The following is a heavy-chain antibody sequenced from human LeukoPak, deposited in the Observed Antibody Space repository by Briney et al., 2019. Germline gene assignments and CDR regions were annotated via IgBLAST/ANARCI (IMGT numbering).Heavy chain of an antibody. D-gene: IGHD6-13*01. CDR3: ARDYKQQLVASYYFDY. Sequence: PGGSLRLSCAASGFTFSSYWMSWVRQAPGKGLEWVANIKQDGSEKYYVDSVKGRFTISRDNAKNSLYLQMNSLRAEDTAVYYCARDYKQQLVASYYFDYWGQGTLVTVSS. CDR1: GFTFSSYW. V-gene: IGHV3-7*01. J-gene: IGHJ4*02. CDR2: IKQDGSEK.